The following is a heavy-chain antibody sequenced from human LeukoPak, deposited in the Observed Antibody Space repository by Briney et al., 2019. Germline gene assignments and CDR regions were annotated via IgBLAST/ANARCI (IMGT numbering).Heavy chain of an antibody. CDR3: ASHNSGPSI. V-gene: IGHV3-53*01. D-gene: IGHD2/OR15-2a*01. CDR1: GFVFSSYS. Sequence: PGGSLRLSCAASGFVFSSYSMNWVRQAPGKGLEWLSVIYSGGGTYYADSVKGRFTITSDNSKNTLYLQMNSLRAEYTAVYYCASHNSGPSIWGQGTMVTVSS. J-gene: IGHJ3*01. CDR2: IYSGGGT.